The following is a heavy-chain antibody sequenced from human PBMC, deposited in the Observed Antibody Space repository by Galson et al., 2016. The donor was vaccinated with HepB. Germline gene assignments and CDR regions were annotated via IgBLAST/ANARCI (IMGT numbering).Heavy chain of an antibody. V-gene: IGHV2-70*11. J-gene: IGHJ4*02. CDR2: IDWDDDK. Sequence: PALVKPTQTLTLTCTFSGFSLTTNGMSMSWIRQPPGKALEWLARIDWDDDKYYSPSLKTRLYISKDTSKNQVVLMMTNMDPVDTGTYFCARTRVGVVDYWGQGTLIIVSS. D-gene: IGHD1-26*01. CDR1: GFSLTTNGMS. CDR3: ARTRVGVVDY.